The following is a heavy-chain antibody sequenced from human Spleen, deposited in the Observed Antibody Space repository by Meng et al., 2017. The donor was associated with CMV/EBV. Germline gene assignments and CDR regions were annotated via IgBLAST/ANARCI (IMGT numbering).Heavy chain of an antibody. CDR1: GFTVRSSY. CDR3: ARWGLVSSAIDY. D-gene: IGHD6-19*01. V-gene: IGHV3-53*01. CDR2: IHSGGST. Sequence: LSCAASGFTVRSSYMSWVRQAPGKGLEWVSVIHSGGSTYYADSVKGRFTISRDNSKNTLYLQMNSLRAEDTAVYYCARWGLVSSAIDYWGQGTLVTVSS. J-gene: IGHJ4*02.